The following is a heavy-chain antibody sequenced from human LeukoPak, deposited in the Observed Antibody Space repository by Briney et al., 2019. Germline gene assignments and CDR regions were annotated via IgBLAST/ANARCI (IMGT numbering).Heavy chain of an antibody. Sequence: PSETLSLTCTVSGGSISSSSYYWGWIRQPPGKGLEWIASIYYSGSTYYNPSLKSRVTISVDTSKNQFSLKLSSVTAADTAVYYCARDRQHITMIVVAPGHAFDIWGQGTMVTVSS. CDR3: ARDRQHITMIVVAPGHAFDI. CDR2: IYYSGST. V-gene: IGHV4-39*07. D-gene: IGHD3-22*01. J-gene: IGHJ3*02. CDR1: GGSISSSSYY.